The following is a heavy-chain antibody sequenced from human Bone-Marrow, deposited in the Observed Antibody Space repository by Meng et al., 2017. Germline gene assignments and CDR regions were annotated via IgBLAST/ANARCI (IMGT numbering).Heavy chain of an antibody. D-gene: IGHD3-22*01. Sequence: LSLTCAASGFTFSSYAMHWVRQAPGKVLEWVAVISYDGSNKYYADSVKGRFTISRDNSKNTLYLQMNSLRAEDTAVYYCAMEGVYYDSSGYHPMNAFDIWGQGTMVTVSS. CDR3: AMEGVYYDSSGYHPMNAFDI. J-gene: IGHJ3*02. CDR1: GFTFSSYA. V-gene: IGHV3-30*04. CDR2: ISYDGSNK.